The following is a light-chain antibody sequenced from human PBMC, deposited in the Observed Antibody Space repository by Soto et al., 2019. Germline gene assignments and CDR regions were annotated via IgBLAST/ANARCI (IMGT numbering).Light chain of an antibody. CDR1: QVMSSW. CDR3: QQTDTLPST. J-gene: IGKJ5*01. CDR2: AAS. Sequence: DIQMTQSPSSVSAAVGERVTITCRASQVMSSWLAWYQQKPGKAPKLLIFAASTLQSGVPSRFSGSGSRTDFTLTITSLQPEVIGTYYCQQTDTLPSTFGQGTRLEIK. V-gene: IGKV1D-12*01.